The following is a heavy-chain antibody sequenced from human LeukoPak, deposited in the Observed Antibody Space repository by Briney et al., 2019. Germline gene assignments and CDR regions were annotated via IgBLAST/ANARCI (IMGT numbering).Heavy chain of an antibody. CDR1: GGTFSSYA. D-gene: IGHD3-3*01. CDR2: IIPIFGTA. J-gene: IGHJ3*02. CDR3: ARNFGVVTDDAFDI. Sequence: SVKVSCKASGGTFSSYAISWVRQAPGQGLEWMGGIIPIFGTANYAQKFQGRVTITADESTSTAYMELSSLRSEDTAVYYCARNFGVVTDDAFDIWGHGTMVTVSS. V-gene: IGHV1-69*13.